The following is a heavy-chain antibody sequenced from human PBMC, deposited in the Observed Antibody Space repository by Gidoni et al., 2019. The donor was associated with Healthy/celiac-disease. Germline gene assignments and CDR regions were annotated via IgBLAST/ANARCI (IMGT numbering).Heavy chain of an antibody. V-gene: IGHV3-21*01. CDR2: ISSSSSYI. Sequence: EVQLVESGGGLVKPGGSLRLSCAASGFTFSSYSMNWVRQAPGKGLEWVSSISSSSSYIYYADSVKGRFTISRDNAKNSLYLQMNSLRAEDTAVYYCARDHVTAAAGTWFDPWGQGTLVTVSS. CDR1: GFTFSSYS. J-gene: IGHJ5*02. D-gene: IGHD6-13*01. CDR3: ARDHVTAAAGTWFDP.